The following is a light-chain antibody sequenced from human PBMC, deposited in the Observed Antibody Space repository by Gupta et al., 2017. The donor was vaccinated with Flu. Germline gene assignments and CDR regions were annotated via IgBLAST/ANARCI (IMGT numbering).Light chain of an antibody. CDR1: QTRLHSNGYNY. CDR2: LGS. J-gene: IGKJ1*01. CDR3: RQALQIPRT. V-gene: IGKV2-28*01. Sequence: VTPGEPASISCRSSQTRLHSNGYNYLDWYLQRPGQSPQLLIYLGSSRASGVPDRFSGSGSGTYFTLKISRVEAEDVGVYFCRQALQIPRTFGQGTKVEIK.